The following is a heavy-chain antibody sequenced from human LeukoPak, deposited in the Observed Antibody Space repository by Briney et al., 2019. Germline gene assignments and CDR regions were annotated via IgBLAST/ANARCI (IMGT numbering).Heavy chain of an antibody. CDR1: GGSMSPYY. D-gene: IGHD5-18*01. J-gene: IGHJ4*02. CDR3: ARLGYSYGYIDY. Sequence: SETLSLTCSVSGGSMSPYYWNWIRQPPGKGLEWIGYQYYSGATDYNPSLKSRVTFSVDASKNQFSLKLSSVTAADTAVYYCARLGYSYGYIDYWGQGTLVTVSS. CDR2: QYYSGAT. V-gene: IGHV4-59*12.